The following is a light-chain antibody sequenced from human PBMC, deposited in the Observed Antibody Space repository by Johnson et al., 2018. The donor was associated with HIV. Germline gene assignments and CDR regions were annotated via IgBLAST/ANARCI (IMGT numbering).Light chain of an antibody. CDR1: SSNIGNNY. CDR2: ESD. J-gene: IGLJ1*01. Sequence: QSVLTQPPSVSVAPGQKVTISCSGSSSNIGNNYVSWYQQLPGTAPKLLIYESDQRPSGIPDRFSGSKSGTSATLDITGLQTGDEADYYCGTWDSGLSAGGVFGTGTSVTVL. V-gene: IGLV1-51*02. CDR3: GTWDSGLSAGGV.